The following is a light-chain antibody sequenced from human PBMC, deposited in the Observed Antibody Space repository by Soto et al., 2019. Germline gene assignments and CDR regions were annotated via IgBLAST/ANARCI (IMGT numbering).Light chain of an antibody. CDR1: QDISTY. V-gene: IGKV1-33*01. CDR2: DAS. CDR3: QQFEDFPRAII. Sequence: DIPITQSPSALSASVGDRVTITCQASQDISTYLNWYQQKPGKAPKLLIYDASNLETGVPSRFSGSGSGTDFTFTISSLQPEDIATYYCQQFEDFPRAIIFGQGTRLEI. J-gene: IGKJ5*01.